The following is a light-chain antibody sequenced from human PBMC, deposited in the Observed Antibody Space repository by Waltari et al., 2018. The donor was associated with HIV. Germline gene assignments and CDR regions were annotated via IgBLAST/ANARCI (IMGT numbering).Light chain of an antibody. Sequence: QSALTQPASVSGSPGQSITISCTGTSSDVGSYNLVSWYQQHPDKAPKLTIYEGSKRPSGGSSRFSESKCGNTAALTIGGRQAEDEADYYCCSYAGSSTLEVFGGGTKLTVL. CDR1: SSDVGSYNL. CDR3: CSYAGSSTLEV. V-gene: IGLV2-23*01. J-gene: IGLJ2*01. CDR2: EGS.